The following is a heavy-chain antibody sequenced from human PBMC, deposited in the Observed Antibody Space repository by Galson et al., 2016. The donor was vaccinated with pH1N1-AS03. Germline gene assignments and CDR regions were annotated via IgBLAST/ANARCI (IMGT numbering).Heavy chain of an antibody. V-gene: IGHV1-2*04. D-gene: IGHD1-1*01. J-gene: IGHJ3*02. CDR1: GYTFTGYY. Sequence: SVKVSCKASGYTFTGYYVHWLRQAPGQGLEWMGWINPKTGGTKSAQKFQGWVSMTSDTSIRTVYMDLRMLTSVDTAAYYCARARGGVYNCDAFDIWGQGTVVSVSS. CDR3: ARARGGVYNCDAFDI. CDR2: INPKTGGT.